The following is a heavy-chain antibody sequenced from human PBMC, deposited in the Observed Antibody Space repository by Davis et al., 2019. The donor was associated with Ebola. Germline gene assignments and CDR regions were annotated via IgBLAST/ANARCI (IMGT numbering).Heavy chain of an antibody. J-gene: IGHJ6*03. CDR1: GYSFTSYW. Sequence: GESLKISCKGSGYSFTSYWIGWVRQMPGKGLEWMAIIYPGDSETRYSPSFQGQVTISADKSISTAYLQWSSLKASDTAMYYCARLPGSSGWYYYYMDVWGKGTTVTVSS. D-gene: IGHD6-19*01. CDR2: IYPGDSET. CDR3: ARLPGSSGWYYYYMDV. V-gene: IGHV5-51*01.